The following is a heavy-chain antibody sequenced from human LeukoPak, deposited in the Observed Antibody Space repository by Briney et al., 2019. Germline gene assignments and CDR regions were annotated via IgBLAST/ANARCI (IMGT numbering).Heavy chain of an antibody. CDR2: ISAYNGNT. V-gene: IGHV1-18*01. Sequence: ASVKVSCKASGYTFTSYGINWVRQAPGQGLEWMGWISAYNGNTNYAQKFQGRVTMTTDTSTATAYMDLRSLRSDDTALYYCASSKNYYDSRGLDYWGQGTLVTVSS. J-gene: IGHJ4*02. CDR3: ASSKNYYDSRGLDY. CDR1: GYTFTSYG. D-gene: IGHD3-22*01.